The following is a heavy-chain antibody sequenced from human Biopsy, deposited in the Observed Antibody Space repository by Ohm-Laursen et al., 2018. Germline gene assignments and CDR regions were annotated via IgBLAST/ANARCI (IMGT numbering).Heavy chain of an antibody. CDR2: NIPILGTG. D-gene: IGHD3-9*01. V-gene: IGHV1-69*06. Sequence: GASVKVSCKAPGGTFSNYGVNWGRQAPGQGLEWLGGNIPILGTGNYAQKFQDRVTVAADTSTSTATMELRSLRSDDPAVYYCATKLTGYFHHWGQGTLVIVSS. CDR3: ATKLTGYFHH. CDR1: GGTFSNYG. J-gene: IGHJ1*01.